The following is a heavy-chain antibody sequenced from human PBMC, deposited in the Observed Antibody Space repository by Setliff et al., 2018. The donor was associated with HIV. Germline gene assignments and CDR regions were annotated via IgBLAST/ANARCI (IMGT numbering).Heavy chain of an antibody. J-gene: IGHJ6*03. V-gene: IGHV4-34*01. CDR2: INHSGGT. CDR1: GESFSGYA. CDR3: ARLHPGGYDPYYYNYYMDV. D-gene: IGHD5-12*01. Sequence: SETLTLTCAVYGESFSGYAWNWIRQPPGKGLEWIGEINHSGGTNYNPSLKSRVTISVDMSKNQFSLKLSSVTAADTAVYYCARLHPGGYDPYYYNYYMDVWGRGTTVTVSS.